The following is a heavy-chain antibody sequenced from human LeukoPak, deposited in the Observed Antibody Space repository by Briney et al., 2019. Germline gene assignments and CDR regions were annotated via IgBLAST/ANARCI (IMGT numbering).Heavy chain of an antibody. Sequence: GGSLRLSCVASGFTFSSYEMNWVRQAPGKGLEWVSYISSSGSTIYYADSVKGRFTISRDNAKNSLYLQMNSLRAEDTAVYYCARSRTAAGHPFDYWGQGTLVTVSS. D-gene: IGHD6-13*01. CDR1: GFTFSSYE. CDR2: ISSSGSTI. J-gene: IGHJ4*02. CDR3: ARSRTAAGHPFDY. V-gene: IGHV3-48*03.